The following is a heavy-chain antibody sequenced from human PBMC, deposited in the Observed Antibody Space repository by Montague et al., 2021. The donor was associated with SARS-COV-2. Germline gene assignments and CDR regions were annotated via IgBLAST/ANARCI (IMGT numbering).Heavy chain of an antibody. D-gene: IGHD4-23*01. CDR1: GFSLSTSGMC. CDR3: ARSYGTTVVTRAFDY. CDR2: IDWDDDK. V-gene: IGHV2-70*01. J-gene: IGHJ4*02. Sequence: PALLKPTQTLTLTCTSSGFSLSTSGMCVSWIRQPPGKALEWLTLIDWDDDKYYSTSLKTRLTISKDTSKNQVVLTMTNMDPVDTATYYCARSYGTTVVTRAFDYWGQGTLVTVSS.